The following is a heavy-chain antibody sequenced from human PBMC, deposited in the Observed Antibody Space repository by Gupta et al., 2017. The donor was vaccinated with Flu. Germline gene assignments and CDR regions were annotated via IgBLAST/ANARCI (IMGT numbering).Heavy chain of an antibody. V-gene: IGHV1-69*01. CDR2: IIPRLGIT. CDR1: GDTFVKYG. D-gene: IGHD3-10*01. Sequence: QVQLVQSGAEVKKPGSSVRVSCKASGDTFVKYGITWVRQAPGQGLEWMGGIIPRLGITKYAQKFQGRVTITADVSTSSAYMELGSLSSEDTAVYYCARDRCDTINCYLGYESGKDFYHGMDVWGQGTTVTVSS. J-gene: IGHJ6*02. CDR3: ARDRCDTINCYLGYESGKDFYHGMDV.